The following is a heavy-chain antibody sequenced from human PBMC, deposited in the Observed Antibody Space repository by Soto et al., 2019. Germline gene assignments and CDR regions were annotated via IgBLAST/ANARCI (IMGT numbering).Heavy chain of an antibody. V-gene: IGHV4-34*01. CDR3: ARVLTVTTGGYYFDY. Sequence: QVQLQQWGAGLLKPSETLSLTCAVYGGSFSGYYWSWIRQPPGKGLEWIGEINHSGSTNYNPSLKSQVTISVDTSKNQFSLKLSSVTAADTAVYYCARVLTVTTGGYYFDYWGQGTLVTVSS. D-gene: IGHD4-17*01. J-gene: IGHJ4*02. CDR1: GGSFSGYY. CDR2: INHSGST.